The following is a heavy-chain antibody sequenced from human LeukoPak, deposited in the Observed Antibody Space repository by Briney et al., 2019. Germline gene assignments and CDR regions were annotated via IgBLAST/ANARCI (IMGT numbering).Heavy chain of an antibody. Sequence: GASVKVPCKASGYTFTGYYMHWVRQAPGQGLEWMGWINPNSGGTNYAQKFQGWVTMTRDTSISTAYMELSSLRSEDTAVYYCARADLRSGSYQESFDYWAQGTLVTVSS. V-gene: IGHV1-2*04. J-gene: IGHJ4*02. D-gene: IGHD1-26*01. CDR2: INPNSGGT. CDR3: ARADLRSGSYQESFDY. CDR1: GYTFTGYY.